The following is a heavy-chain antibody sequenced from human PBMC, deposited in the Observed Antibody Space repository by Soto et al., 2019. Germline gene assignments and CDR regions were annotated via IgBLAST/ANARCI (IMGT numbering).Heavy chain of an antibody. D-gene: IGHD6-19*01. CDR1: GFTFDDYA. CDR2: ISWNSGSI. V-gene: IGHV3-9*01. Sequence: PGGSLRLSCAASGFTFDDYAMHWVRQAPGKGLEWVSGISWNSGSIGYADSVKGRFTISRDNAKNSLYLQMNSLRAEDTALYYCAKEASGWDDAFDIWGQGTMVTVSS. CDR3: AKEASGWDDAFDI. J-gene: IGHJ3*02.